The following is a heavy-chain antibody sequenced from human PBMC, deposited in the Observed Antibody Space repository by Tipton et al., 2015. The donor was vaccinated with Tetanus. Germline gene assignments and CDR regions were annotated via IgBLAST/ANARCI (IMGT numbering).Heavy chain of an antibody. D-gene: IGHD5-24*01. CDR1: GGSISSYY. J-gene: IGHJ4*02. Sequence: GLVKPSETLSLTCTLSGGSISSYYWSWVRQPPGKGLEWIGYIYYRGSTNYYPSLKSRVTMSVDTSKNQFSLNLSSVTAADTAVYYCARGDGSTLHYWGQGTLVTVSS. CDR2: IYYRGST. CDR3: ARGDGSTLHY. V-gene: IGHV4-59*01.